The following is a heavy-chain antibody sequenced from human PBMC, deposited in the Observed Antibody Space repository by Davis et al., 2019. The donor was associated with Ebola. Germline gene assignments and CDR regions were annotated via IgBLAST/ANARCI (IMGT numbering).Heavy chain of an antibody. CDR2: ICYNGSNK. Sequence: GESLKISCAASGFTFSSYGMHWVRQAPGKGLEWVAVICYNGSNKYYADSVKGRFTISRDNSKNTLYLQMNSLRAEDTAVYYCARDRVVPAAIDLFRYYYYGMDVWGQGTTVTVSS. CDR3: ARDRVVPAAIDLFRYYYYGMDV. J-gene: IGHJ6*02. D-gene: IGHD2-2*01. V-gene: IGHV3-33*01. CDR1: GFTFSSYG.